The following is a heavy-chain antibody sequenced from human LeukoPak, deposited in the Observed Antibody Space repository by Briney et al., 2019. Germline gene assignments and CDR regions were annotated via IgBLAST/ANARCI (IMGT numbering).Heavy chain of an antibody. CDR2: IYYSGST. CDR1: GGSISSYY. CDR3: ARGEAAMVGYFDY. D-gene: IGHD5-18*01. Sequence: PSETLSLTCTVSGGSISSYYWSWIRQPPGKGLEWIGYIYYSGSTNYNPSLKRRVTISVDTSKNQFSLKLSSVTAADTAVYYCARGEAAMVGYFDYWGQGTLVTVSS. V-gene: IGHV4-59*01. J-gene: IGHJ4*02.